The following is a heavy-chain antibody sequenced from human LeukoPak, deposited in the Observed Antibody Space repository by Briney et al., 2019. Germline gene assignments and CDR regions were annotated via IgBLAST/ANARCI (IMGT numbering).Heavy chain of an antibody. CDR2: INHSGST. V-gene: IGHV4-34*01. J-gene: IGHJ6*02. CDR3: ARGRGDSSGYHYYYYYGMDV. D-gene: IGHD3-22*01. Sequence: SETLSLTCAVYGGSFSGYYWSWLRQPPGKGLEWIGEINHSGSTNYNPSLKGRVTISVDTSKNQFSLKLSSVTAADTAVYYCARGRGDSSGYHYYYYYGMDVWGQGTTVTVSS. CDR1: GGSFSGYY.